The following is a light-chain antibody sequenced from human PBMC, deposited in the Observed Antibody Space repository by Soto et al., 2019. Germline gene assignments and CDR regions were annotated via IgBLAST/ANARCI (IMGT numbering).Light chain of an antibody. V-gene: IGLV2-14*01. J-gene: IGLJ2*01. Sequence: QSALTQPASVSGSPGQSITISCTGTSSDVGGYTYVSWYQQHPVKAPKLMIYDVSNRPSGVSNRFSGSKSGNTASLPISGRQAEDEADYYCSSYTSSSTLVVFGGGTKLTVL. CDR2: DVS. CDR3: SSYTSSSTLVV. CDR1: SSDVGGYTY.